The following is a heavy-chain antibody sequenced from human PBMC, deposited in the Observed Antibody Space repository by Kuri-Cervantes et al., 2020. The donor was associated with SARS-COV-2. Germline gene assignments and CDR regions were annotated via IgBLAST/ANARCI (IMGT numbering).Heavy chain of an antibody. CDR1: GFTFSSYE. V-gene: IGHV3-48*03. CDR2: ISSSGSTI. CDR3: APDGRVYSSSSGDY. D-gene: IGHD6-6*01. Sequence: LSLTCAASGFTFSSYEMNWVRQAPGKGLEWVSYISSSGSTIYYADSVKGRFTISRDNSKNTLYLQMNSLRAEDTAVYYCAPDGRVYSSSSGDYWGQGTLVTVSS. J-gene: IGHJ4*02.